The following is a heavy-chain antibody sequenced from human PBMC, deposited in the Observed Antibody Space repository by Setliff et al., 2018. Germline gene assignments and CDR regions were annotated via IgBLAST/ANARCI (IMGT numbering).Heavy chain of an antibody. CDR3: ARDVYDFRTGQGGP. D-gene: IGHD3-3*01. V-gene: IGHV3-7*01. J-gene: IGHJ5*02. CDR2: IXXXXXXX. CDR1: GFTFSSLW. Sequence: GGSLRLSCAASGFTFSSLWMSWVRQAPGRGLEWVANIXXXXXXXXXXXXXXXRFXXSRDNAKNSLFLQMNSLRAEDSAVYFCARDVYDFRTGQGGPWGQGTRVTVSS.